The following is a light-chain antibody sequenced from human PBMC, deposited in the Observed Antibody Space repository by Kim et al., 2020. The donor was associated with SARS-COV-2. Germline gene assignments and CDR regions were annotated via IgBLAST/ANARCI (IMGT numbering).Light chain of an antibody. CDR2: RNS. CDR3: QSYDDSLNGGV. Sequence: QSVLTQPPSASGAPGQTVTISCTGTNSNIGAGNDVHWHQQLPGTAPKLVIFRNSDRPSGLPDRFSGSKSGASASLVITGLQAADEGDFYCQSYDDSLNGGVFGGGTKVTVL. CDR1: NSNIGAGND. J-gene: IGLJ3*02. V-gene: IGLV1-40*01.